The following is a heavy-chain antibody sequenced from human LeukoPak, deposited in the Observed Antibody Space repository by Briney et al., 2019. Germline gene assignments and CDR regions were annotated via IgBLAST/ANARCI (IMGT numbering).Heavy chain of an antibody. J-gene: IGHJ4*02. CDR2: IIPILGIA. CDR1: GGTFSSYA. Sequence: ASVKVSCKASGGTFSSYAISWVRQAPGQGLEWMGRIIPILGIANYAQKFQGRVTITADKSTSTAYMEQSSLRSEDTAVYYCAREGRMAGPIDYWGQGTLVTVSS. V-gene: IGHV1-69*04. CDR3: AREGRMAGPIDY. D-gene: IGHD5-24*01.